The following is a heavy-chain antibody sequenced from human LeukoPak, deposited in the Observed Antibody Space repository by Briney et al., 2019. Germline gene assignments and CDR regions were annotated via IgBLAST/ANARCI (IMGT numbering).Heavy chain of an antibody. D-gene: IGHD5-18*01. CDR1: GFTFSSYS. J-gene: IGHJ3*02. V-gene: IGHV3-21*01. CDR3: ARDRTAMVKDAFDI. Sequence: GGSLRLSCAASGFTFSSYSMNWVRQASGKGLEWVSSISSSCSYIYYADSVKGRFTISRDNAKNSLYLQMNSLRAEDTAVYYCARDRTAMVKDAFDIWGQGTMVTVSS. CDR2: ISSSCSYI.